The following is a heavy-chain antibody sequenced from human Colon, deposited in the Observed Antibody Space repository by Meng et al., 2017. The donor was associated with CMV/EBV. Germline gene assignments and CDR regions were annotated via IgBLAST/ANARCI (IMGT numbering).Heavy chain of an antibody. CDR1: GFTSSDHY. D-gene: IGHD3-22*01. J-gene: IGHJ6*02. CDR2: MRNKANSDTL. Sequence: GGSLRLSCAASGFTSSDHYMDWVRQAPGKGLEWVGRMRNKANSDTLEYAASVKGRFTISRDDSKNSLYLQMNSLKPEDTAVYYCARVARGGGEVYYEGSGPGIHYGMDVWGQGTTVTVSS. V-gene: IGHV3-72*01. CDR3: ARVARGGGEVYYEGSGPGIHYGMDV.